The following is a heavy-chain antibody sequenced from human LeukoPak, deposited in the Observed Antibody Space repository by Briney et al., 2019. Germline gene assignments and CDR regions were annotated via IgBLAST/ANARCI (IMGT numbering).Heavy chain of an antibody. CDR3: ARGYCSSTSCYDIYYYGMDV. V-gene: IGHV3-64*01. J-gene: IGHJ6*02. CDR1: GFTFSSYA. Sequence: GGSLRLSCAASGFTFSSYAMHWVRQAPGKGLEYVSAISSNGGSTYYANSVKGRFTISRDNSENTLYLQMGSLRAEDMAVYYCARGYCSSTSCYDIYYYGMDVWGQGTTVTVSS. D-gene: IGHD2-2*01. CDR2: ISSNGGST.